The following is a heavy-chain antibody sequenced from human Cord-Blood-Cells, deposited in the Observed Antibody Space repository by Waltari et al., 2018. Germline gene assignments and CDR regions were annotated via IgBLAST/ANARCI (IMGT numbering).Heavy chain of an antibody. CDR1: GGSISSYY. D-gene: IGHD3-3*01. V-gene: IGHV4-4*07. CDR2: IYTSGST. J-gene: IGHJ6*03. CDR3: ARDNGFWSGYYYYYYYMDV. Sequence: QVQLQESGPGLVKPSETLSLTCTVSGGSISSYYWSWIRQHAGKGLEWIGRIYTSGSTNYNPSLKSRVTMSVDTSKNQFSLKLSSVTAADTAVYYCARDNGFWSGYYYYYYYMDVWGKGTTVTVSS.